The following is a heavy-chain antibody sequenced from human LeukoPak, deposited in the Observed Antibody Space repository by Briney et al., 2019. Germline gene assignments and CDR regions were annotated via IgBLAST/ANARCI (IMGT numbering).Heavy chain of an antibody. J-gene: IGHJ3*02. CDR3: ARRQWLDDAFDI. CDR2: IKSDGSNI. Sequence: PGGSLRLSCAASGFTFSTYSMDWVRQPPGKGLVWVSRIKSDGSNIVYADSVKGRFTISRDNAKNTLFLQMNSLRAEDTALYHCARRQWLDDAFDIWGQGTMVTVSS. D-gene: IGHD6-19*01. V-gene: IGHV3-74*01. CDR1: GFTFSTYS.